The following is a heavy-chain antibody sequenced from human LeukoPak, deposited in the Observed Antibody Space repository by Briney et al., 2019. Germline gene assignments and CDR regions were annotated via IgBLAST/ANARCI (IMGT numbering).Heavy chain of an antibody. CDR2: INNDGSNA. CDR3: AMTTVGFDY. CDR1: GFTFSSYA. D-gene: IGHD4-23*01. Sequence: GGSLRLSCAASGFTFSSYAMHWVRHAPGKGLIWVSRINNDGSNAAYADSVKGRFTISRDNAKNTLYLQMNSLRAEDTAVYYCAMTTVGFDYWGQGALVTVSS. V-gene: IGHV3-74*03. J-gene: IGHJ4*02.